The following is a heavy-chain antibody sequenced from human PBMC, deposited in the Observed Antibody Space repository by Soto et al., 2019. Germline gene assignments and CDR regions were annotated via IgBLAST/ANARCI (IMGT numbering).Heavy chain of an antibody. CDR3: ARDIASPGGDYFDS. CDR2: ISTGGAYM. Sequence: EVQLVESGGGLVKAGGSLRLFCTASGFTFRNYNMNWVRQAPGKGLEWVSYISTGGAYMFYADSVKGRFTISRDNAQNSLFLQIDSPRAEDTAVYYCARDIASPGGDYFDSCGQGNLVTVSS. D-gene: IGHD2-21*01. J-gene: IGHJ4*02. V-gene: IGHV3-21*06. CDR1: GFTFRNYN.